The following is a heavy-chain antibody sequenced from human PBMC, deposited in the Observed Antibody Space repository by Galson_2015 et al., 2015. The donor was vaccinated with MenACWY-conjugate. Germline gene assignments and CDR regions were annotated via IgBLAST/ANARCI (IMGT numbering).Heavy chain of an antibody. CDR1: GFSISSGFY. J-gene: IGHJ4*02. CDR3: ARTGRMAVALSYFDA. Sequence: ETLSLTCSVSGFSISSGFYWGWIRQSPGKGLEWIGTIDHRGYTYENPSLKSRITISVDTSRNQFSLRLTSMTAADTAVFYCARTGRMAVALSYFDAWGQGALVT. V-gene: IGHV4-38-2*01. CDR2: IDHRGYT. D-gene: IGHD6-19*01.